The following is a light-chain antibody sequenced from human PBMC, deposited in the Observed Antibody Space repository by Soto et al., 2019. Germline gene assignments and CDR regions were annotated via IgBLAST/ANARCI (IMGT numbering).Light chain of an antibody. Sequence: QSALTQPASVSGSPGQSITISCTGTSSDVGNYNLVSWYQHHPGTAPKLMVYEVTKRPSGVSSRFSGSKSGNTASLTISGLLAEDEADYYCCSADNRPCAVVFGGGTKLTVL. CDR1: SSDVGNYNL. CDR2: EVT. V-gene: IGLV2-23*02. J-gene: IGLJ2*01. CDR3: CSADNRPCAVV.